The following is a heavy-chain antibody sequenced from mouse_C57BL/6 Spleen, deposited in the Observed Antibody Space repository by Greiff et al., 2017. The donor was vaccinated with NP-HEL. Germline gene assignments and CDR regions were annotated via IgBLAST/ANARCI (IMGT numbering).Heavy chain of an antibody. V-gene: IGHV1-76*01. D-gene: IGHD1-1*01. J-gene: IGHJ2*01. CDR1: GYTFTDYY. CDR2: IYPGSGNT. CDR3: ARTTTVVSYYFDY. Sequence: KESGAELVRPGASVKLSCKASGYTFTDYYINWVKQRPGQGLEWIARIYPGSGNTYYNEKFKGKATLTAEKSSSTAYMQLSSLTSEDSAVYFCARTTTVVSYYFDYWGQGTTLTVSS.